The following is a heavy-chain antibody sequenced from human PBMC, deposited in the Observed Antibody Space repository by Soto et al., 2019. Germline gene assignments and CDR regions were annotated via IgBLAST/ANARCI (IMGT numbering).Heavy chain of an antibody. CDR3: ARSLAGIGQKWLDP. J-gene: IGHJ5*02. CDR2: VDSSGTYT. CDR1: GFTFGGFG. Sequence: EVQLMESGGNLVQSGGSLRLSCAASGFTFGGFGMYWFRQAPGKGLEFVSAVDSSGTYTYYEDSVKGRFTISRDNSKNTLYLQMGSLRIEDMAVYYCARSLAGIGQKWLDPWGQGTLVTVSS. D-gene: IGHD3-3*02. V-gene: IGHV3-64*07.